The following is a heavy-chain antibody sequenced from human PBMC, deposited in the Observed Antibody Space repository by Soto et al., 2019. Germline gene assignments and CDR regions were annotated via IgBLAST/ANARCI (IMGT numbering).Heavy chain of an antibody. Sequence: QVQLVQSGAEVRQPASSVKVSCKTSGGTFSSYAISWVRQAPGQGLEWMGGIVPIVDTSTYAQKFQGRVTITADESTSTVYMELSSLISDATAVYYCVRVVAIPGYPDNWGQGTLVTASS. V-gene: IGHV1-69*12. CDR3: VRVVAIPGYPDN. CDR1: GGTFSSYA. CDR2: IVPIVDTS. J-gene: IGHJ4*02. D-gene: IGHD5-12*01.